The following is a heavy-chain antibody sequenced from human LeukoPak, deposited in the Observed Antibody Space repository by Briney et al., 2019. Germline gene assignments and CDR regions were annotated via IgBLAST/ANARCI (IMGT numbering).Heavy chain of an antibody. CDR1: GFTFSSFG. Sequence: GGSLRLSCAASGFTFSSFGMHWVRQAPGKGLECVAVICYDGSNKYYADSVKGRFTISRDNSKNTLYLQMNSLRAEDKAVYYCASADDPPQFYLDYWGQGTLVTVSS. CDR3: ASADDPPQFYLDY. CDR2: ICYDGSNK. V-gene: IGHV3-33*08. J-gene: IGHJ4*02.